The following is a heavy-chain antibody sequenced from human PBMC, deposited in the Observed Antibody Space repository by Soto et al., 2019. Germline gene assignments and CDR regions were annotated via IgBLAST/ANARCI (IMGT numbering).Heavy chain of an antibody. CDR1: GFSISDYG. V-gene: IGHV3-30*18. J-gene: IGHJ6*02. CDR3: AKGAGDRLSLGMDV. Sequence: QVHLVESGGGVVQPGWSLRLSCAASGFSISDYGMEWVHQAPGKGLEWVALISYDGSNTYYADSVKGRFTISRDNSKDTLFLQMTGLRREDTAVYYCAKGAGDRLSLGMDVWGQGTTVTVSS. D-gene: IGHD1-26*01. CDR2: ISYDGSNT.